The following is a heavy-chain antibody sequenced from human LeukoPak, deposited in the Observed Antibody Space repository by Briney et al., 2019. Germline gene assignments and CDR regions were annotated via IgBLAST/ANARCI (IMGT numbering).Heavy chain of an antibody. J-gene: IGHJ4*02. CDR1: GFTFDDHT. CDR2: ISWGGGVT. D-gene: IGHD5-24*01. V-gene: IGHV3-43*01. Sequence: PGGSPRLSCAASGFTFDDHTMHWVRHAPGEGLESVSLISWGGGVTKYVGSVKGRFTISRDNSKNSLYLQMNSLRTEDTALYYCAKSDHRGDGFNYDYWGQGTLVTVSS. CDR3: AKSDHRGDGFNYDY.